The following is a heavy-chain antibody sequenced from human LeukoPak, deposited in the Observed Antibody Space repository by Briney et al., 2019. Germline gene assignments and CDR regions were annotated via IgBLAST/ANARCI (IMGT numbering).Heavy chain of an antibody. CDR3: ARGRGVSDAFDI. CDR2: MNPNSGNT. Sequence: AASVKVSCKASGYTFTSYDINWVRQATGQGLEWMGWMNPNSGNTGYAQKFQGRVTITRNTSISTAYMELSSLRSEDTAVYYCARGRGVSDAFDIWGQGTMVTVSS. D-gene: IGHD3-10*01. CDR1: GYTFTSYD. J-gene: IGHJ3*02. V-gene: IGHV1-8*03.